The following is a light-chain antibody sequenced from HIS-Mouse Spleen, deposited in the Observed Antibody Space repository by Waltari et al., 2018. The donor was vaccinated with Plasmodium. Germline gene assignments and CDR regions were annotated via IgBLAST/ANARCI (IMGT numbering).Light chain of an antibody. CDR3: QQSYSTWT. J-gene: IGKJ1*01. CDR2: AAS. CDR1: QSISSY. V-gene: IGKV1-39*01. Sequence: MTQSPATLSVSPGERATLSCRASQSISSYLNWYQQKPWKAPKLLIYAASSLQSGVPSRFSGSGSGTDFTRSISSRQPEDFATYYCQQSYSTWTFGQGTKVEIK.